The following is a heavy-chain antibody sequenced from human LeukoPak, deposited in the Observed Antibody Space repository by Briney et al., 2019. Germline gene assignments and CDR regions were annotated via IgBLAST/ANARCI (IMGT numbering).Heavy chain of an antibody. V-gene: IGHV3-23*01. CDR1: GFTFGDYA. D-gene: IGHD6-19*01. Sequence: GGSLRLSCSASGFTFGDYAMNWVRQTPGKGLEWISTITGSGGTTYYAASVKGRFPISRDNSKDRLYLQLDSLRAEDTAMYSCARDPSGAGMGRGYFDYWGQGILVTVSS. CDR2: ITGSGGTT. J-gene: IGHJ4*02. CDR3: ARDPSGAGMGRGYFDY.